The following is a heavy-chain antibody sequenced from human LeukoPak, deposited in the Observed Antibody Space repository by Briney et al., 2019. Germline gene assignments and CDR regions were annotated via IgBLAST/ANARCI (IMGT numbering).Heavy chain of an antibody. CDR1: GFTFSTYV. D-gene: IGHD5-12*01. CDR3: ARESVARGLFGY. V-gene: IGHV3-30*04. Sequence: GGSLRLSCAASGFTFSTYVMHWVRQAPGKGLEWVAVISKDGSNEDYADSVKGPFSISRDNSKNTLFLQMNSLRVEDTAVYYCARESVARGLFGYWGQGTLVTVSS. J-gene: IGHJ4*02. CDR2: ISKDGSNE.